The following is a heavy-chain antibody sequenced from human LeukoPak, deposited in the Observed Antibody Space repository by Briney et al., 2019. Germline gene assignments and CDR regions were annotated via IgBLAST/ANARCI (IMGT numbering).Heavy chain of an antibody. D-gene: IGHD2/OR15-2a*01. J-gene: IGHJ5*02. CDR2: IYYSGST. CDR1: GGSISSYY. V-gene: IGHV4-59*01. CDR3: ARVIRTWFDP. Sequence: PSETLSLTCTVSGGSISSYYWSWIRQPPGKGREGIGYIYYSGSTNYNPSLKSRVTISVDTSKNQFSLKLSSVTAADTAVYYCARVIRTWFDPWGQGTLVTVSS.